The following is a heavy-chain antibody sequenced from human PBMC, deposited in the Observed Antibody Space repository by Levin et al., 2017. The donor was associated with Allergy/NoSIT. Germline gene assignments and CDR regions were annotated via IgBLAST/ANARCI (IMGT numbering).Heavy chain of an antibody. D-gene: IGHD6-19*01. Sequence: GGSLRLSCAASGFTFSHYTLHWVRQTPGKGLEWVAILSYEGNIEHYAGSVRGRATISRDNSKNTLYLELNSLGTEDAAVYYCATGVDVSGWYSFDYWGQGTLVTVSS. J-gene: IGHJ4*02. CDR3: ATGVDVSGWYSFDY. CDR2: LSYEGNIE. CDR1: GFTFSHYT. V-gene: IGHV3-30-3*01.